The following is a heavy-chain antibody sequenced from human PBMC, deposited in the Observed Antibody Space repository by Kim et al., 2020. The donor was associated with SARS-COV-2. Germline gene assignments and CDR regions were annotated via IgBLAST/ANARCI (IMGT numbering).Heavy chain of an antibody. CDR3: ARVTGRITMIVVVITGDNWFDS. D-gene: IGHD3-22*01. CDR2: ISAYNGNT. CDR1: GYTFTSYG. Sequence: ASVKVSCKASGYTFTSYGISWVRQAPGQGLEWMGWISAYNGNTNYAQKLQGRVTMTTDTSTSTAYMELRSLRSDDTAVYYCARVTGRITMIVVVITGDNWFDSWGQGTLVTVSS. J-gene: IGHJ5*01. V-gene: IGHV1-18*01.